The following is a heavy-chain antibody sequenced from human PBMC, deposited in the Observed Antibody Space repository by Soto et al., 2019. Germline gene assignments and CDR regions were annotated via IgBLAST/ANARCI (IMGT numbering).Heavy chain of an antibody. CDR3: TRRSNWNDNYFDP. CDR1: SASISGHSYY. V-gene: IGHV4-39*01. CDR2: SYYSGTT. J-gene: IGHJ5*02. D-gene: IGHD1-20*01. Sequence: WATLSLTWTVSSASISGHSYYGTWLRPPPGKGLEWIGSSYYSGTTYFNPSLKSRATISVDTSKNQFSLRLTSVTAADTASYYCTRRSNWNDNYFDPWGPGDRVTVS.